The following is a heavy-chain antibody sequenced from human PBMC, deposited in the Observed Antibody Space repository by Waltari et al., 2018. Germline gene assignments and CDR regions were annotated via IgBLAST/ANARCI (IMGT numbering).Heavy chain of an antibody. D-gene: IGHD3-10*01. J-gene: IGHJ6*02. CDR3: ARESVSGSSIFYYYYGMDV. CDR1: GFTFSSYW. Sequence: EVQLVESGGGLVQPGGSLRLSCAASGFTFSSYWMSWVRQAPGKGLEWVANIKQDGSEKDEVDSVKGRFTISRDNAKNSLYLQMNSLRAEDTAVYYCARESVSGSSIFYYYYGMDVWGQGTTVTVSS. V-gene: IGHV3-7*03. CDR2: IKQDGSEK.